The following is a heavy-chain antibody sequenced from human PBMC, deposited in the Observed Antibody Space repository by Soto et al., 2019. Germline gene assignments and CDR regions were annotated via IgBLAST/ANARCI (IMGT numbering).Heavy chain of an antibody. Sequence: QVQLVQSGAEVKKPGASVKVSCKASGYTFTSYYMHWVRQAPGQGLEWMGIINPSGGSTSYAQKFQGRVTMTRDTSTSTVYMELSSLRSEDTAVYYCARDLSVTPREGGIDVWGHGTTVTVSS. J-gene: IGHJ6*02. V-gene: IGHV1-46*01. D-gene: IGHD4-4*01. CDR3: ARDLSVTPREGGIDV. CDR2: INPSGGST. CDR1: GYTFTSYY.